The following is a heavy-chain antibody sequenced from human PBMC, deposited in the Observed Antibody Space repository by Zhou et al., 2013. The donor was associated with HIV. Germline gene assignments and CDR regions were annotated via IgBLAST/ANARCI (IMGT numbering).Heavy chain of an antibody. J-gene: IGHJ5*02. CDR1: GGTVSSYA. CDR3: AIKQTGYRGWFDP. V-gene: IGHV1-69*05. D-gene: IGHD3-9*01. CDR2: IIPTFGRT. Sequence: QVQLVQSGAEVKNPGSSVKVSCKVSGGTVSSYAINWVRQAPGQGPEWMGGIIPTFGRTDYAQKFQGRVTITTDESTSTAYMELNSLRSEDTAVYYCAIKQTGYRGWFDPWGQGTLVTVSS.